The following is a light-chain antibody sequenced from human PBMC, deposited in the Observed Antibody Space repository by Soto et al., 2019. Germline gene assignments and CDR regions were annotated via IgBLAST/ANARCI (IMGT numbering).Light chain of an antibody. CDR1: SSNIGSNY. V-gene: IGLV1-47*01. Sequence: QLVLTQPPSASGTPGQRVTISCSGSSSNIGSNYVYWYQQLPGTAPKLLIYRNNQRPSGVPDRFSGSKSGTSASLAISGLRSEDEADYYCAAWDDSLSFVVFGGGTKVTVL. CDR2: RNN. CDR3: AAWDDSLSFVV. J-gene: IGLJ2*01.